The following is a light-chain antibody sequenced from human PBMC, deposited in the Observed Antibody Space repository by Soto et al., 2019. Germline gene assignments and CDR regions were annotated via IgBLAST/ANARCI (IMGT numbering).Light chain of an antibody. J-gene: IGKJ4*02. CDR2: DAS. CDR1: QSVSSY. CDR3: QQRSTWPLT. Sequence: EIVLTQSPATLSLSPGERATLSCRASQSVSSYLAWYQQKPGQAPRLLIYDASNRATGIPARFSGSGSGTDVTLTISGLEPEAVAVYFCQQRSTWPLTFGGGTTVEIK. V-gene: IGKV3-11*01.